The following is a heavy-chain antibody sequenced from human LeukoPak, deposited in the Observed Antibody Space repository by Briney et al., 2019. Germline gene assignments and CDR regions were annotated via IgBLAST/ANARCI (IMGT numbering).Heavy chain of an antibody. CDR1: GYTFTSYG. D-gene: IGHD5-18*01. J-gene: IGHJ4*02. Sequence: ASVKVSCKASGYTFTSYGISWVRQAPAQGLEWMGCISAYNGNTNYAQKLKGRVNLTTDTSTSTAYMELRSLGADDTAVYYCARDGDTAKDYWGQGTLVTVSS. CDR2: ISAYNGNT. V-gene: IGHV1-18*01. CDR3: ARDGDTAKDY.